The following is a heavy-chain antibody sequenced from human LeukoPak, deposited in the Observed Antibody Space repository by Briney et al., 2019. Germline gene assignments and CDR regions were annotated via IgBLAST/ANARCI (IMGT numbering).Heavy chain of an antibody. CDR2: TYYRSKWYN. Sequence: SQTLSLTCAISGDSVSSNSAAWNWIRHPPWRGLEWLGRTYYRSKWYNDYAVSVQSRITINPDTSKNQFSLQLNSVTPEDTAVYYCARGMVRGVIMGQNWFDPWGQGTLVTVSS. J-gene: IGHJ5*02. V-gene: IGHV6-1*01. CDR1: GDSVSSNSAA. D-gene: IGHD3-10*01. CDR3: ARGMVRGVIMGQNWFDP.